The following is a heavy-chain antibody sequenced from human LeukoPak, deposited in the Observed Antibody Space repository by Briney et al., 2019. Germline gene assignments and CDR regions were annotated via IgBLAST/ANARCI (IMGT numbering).Heavy chain of an antibody. D-gene: IGHD6-13*01. V-gene: IGHV1-18*01. CDR3: ARGDSSSWYSSHYFDY. Sequence: GSSVKVSCKASGGTFSSYAISWVRQAPGQGLEWMGWISAYNGNTNYAQKLQGRVTMTTDTSTSTAYMELRSLRSDDTAVYYCARGDSSSWYSSHYFDYWGQGTLVTVSS. CDR2: ISAYNGNT. J-gene: IGHJ4*02. CDR1: GGTFSSYA.